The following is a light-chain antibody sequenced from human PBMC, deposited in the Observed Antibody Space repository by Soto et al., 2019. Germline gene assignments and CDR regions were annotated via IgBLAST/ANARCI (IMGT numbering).Light chain of an antibody. CDR3: VAWDDSLNGYVV. V-gene: IGLV1-44*01. CDR1: SSNIGSNT. J-gene: IGLJ2*01. CDR2: SNN. Sequence: SVLPQPASASGSPGQRGNISCSGSSSNIGSNTVNWYQQLPGTAPQLVIYSNNQRPSGVPDRFSGSKSGTSASLAISGLQSEDEADYYCVAWDDSLNGYVVFGGGTKVTVL.